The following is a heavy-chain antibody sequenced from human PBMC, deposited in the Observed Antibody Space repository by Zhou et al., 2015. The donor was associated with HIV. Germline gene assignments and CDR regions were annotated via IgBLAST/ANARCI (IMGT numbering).Heavy chain of an antibody. CDR1: GFTFSSYG. CDR2: IRNDGSNK. J-gene: IGHJ4*02. V-gene: IGHV3-30*02. CDR3: AKSSRNYCDY. D-gene: IGHD2-2*01. Sequence: QVQLVESGGGVVQPGRSLRLSCAASGFTFSSYGMHWVRQAPGKGLEWVAFIRNDGSNKYYADSVKGRFIISRANSKNTLYLQINSLRADDTALYYCAKSSRNYCDYWGQGTLVTVSS.